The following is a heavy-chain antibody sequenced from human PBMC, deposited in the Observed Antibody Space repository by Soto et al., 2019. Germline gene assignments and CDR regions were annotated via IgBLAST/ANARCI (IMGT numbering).Heavy chain of an antibody. CDR1: GGSISSGGYY. J-gene: IGHJ1*01. CDR2: IYYSGST. CDR3: AREDSSGYYGYFQH. V-gene: IGHV4-31*03. D-gene: IGHD3-22*01. Sequence: QVQLQESGPGLVKPSQTLSLTCTVSGGSISSGGYYWSWIRQHPGKGLEWIGYIYYSGSTCYNPSLKSRVTISVDTSKNQFSLKLSSVTAADTAVYYCAREDSSGYYGYFQHWGQGTLVTVSS.